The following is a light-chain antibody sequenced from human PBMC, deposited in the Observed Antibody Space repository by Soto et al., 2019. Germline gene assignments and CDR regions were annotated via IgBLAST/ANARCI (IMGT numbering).Light chain of an antibody. Sequence: EIVMTQSPATLSVSPGEGLNLSCRASESVYSYLAWYQQKPGQAPRLLIYGASTRATGIPAGFSGSGSGTEFTLTISSLQSEDFAVYYCQKYNNWPLTFGGGTKVEI. CDR2: GAS. J-gene: IGKJ4*01. V-gene: IGKV3-15*01. CDR1: ESVYSY. CDR3: QKYNNWPLT.